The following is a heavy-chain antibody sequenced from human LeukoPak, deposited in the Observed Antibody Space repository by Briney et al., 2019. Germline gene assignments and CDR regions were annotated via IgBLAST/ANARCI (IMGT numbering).Heavy chain of an antibody. CDR2: IRSKAYGGTT. D-gene: IGHD3-10*01. J-gene: IGHJ5*02. CDR3: PRGGRFDL. V-gene: IGHV3-49*03. Sequence: PGGSLRLSCTASGFTFGDYTVSWFRQAPGKGLEWVGFIRSKAYGGTTEYAASVKGRFTISRDDSKSIAYLQMNNLKTEDTAVYYCPRGGRFDLGGQGTLVPVSS. CDR1: GFTFGDYT.